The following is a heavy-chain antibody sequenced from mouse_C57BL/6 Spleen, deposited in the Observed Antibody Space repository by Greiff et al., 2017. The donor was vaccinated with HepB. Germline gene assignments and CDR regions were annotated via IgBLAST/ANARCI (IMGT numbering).Heavy chain of an antibody. CDR1: GFNIKDDY. V-gene: IGHV14-4*01. CDR2: IDPENGDT. J-gene: IGHJ3*01. D-gene: IGHD2-4*01. CDR3: TVYYDYDGVAY. Sequence: VQLQQSGAELVRPGASVKLSCTASGFNIKDDYMHWVKQRPEQGLEWIGWIDPENGDTEYASKFQGKATITADTSSNTAYLQLSSLTSEDTAVYYCTVYYDYDGVAYWGQGTLVTVSA.